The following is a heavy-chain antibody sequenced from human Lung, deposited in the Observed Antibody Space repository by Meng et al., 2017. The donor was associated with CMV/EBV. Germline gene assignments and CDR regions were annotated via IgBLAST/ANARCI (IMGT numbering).Heavy chain of an antibody. D-gene: IGHD2/OR15-2a*01. CDR3: AKTTTPNLTTYPNWVDL. J-gene: IGHJ5*02. CDR1: GFTFEHYA. V-gene: IGHV3-9*01. Sequence: SCAASGFTFEHYAIHWVRKAPGKGLEWVSGISWDSGRKGYADSVKGRFTVSRDNAKNSLYLQMNSLTAEDTAFYYCAKTTTPNLTTYPNWVDLWXQGTLVTVSS. CDR2: ISWDSGRK.